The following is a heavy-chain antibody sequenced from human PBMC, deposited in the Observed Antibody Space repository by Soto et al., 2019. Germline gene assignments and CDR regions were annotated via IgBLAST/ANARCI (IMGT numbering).Heavy chain of an antibody. V-gene: IGHV1-2*02. Sequence: QVQLVQSGAEVKEPGASVKVSCKASGYSFTDHYMHWVRQAPGQGLEWMGWINPNSGGTKSAQQFQGRVTMTRDMSISTAYMELSRLRFDDTAVYYCAGGKEIPDYWNFDLWGRGTLVTVSS. J-gene: IGHJ2*01. CDR1: GYSFTDHY. CDR2: INPNSGGT. D-gene: IGHD2-2*02. CDR3: AGGKEIPDYWNFDL.